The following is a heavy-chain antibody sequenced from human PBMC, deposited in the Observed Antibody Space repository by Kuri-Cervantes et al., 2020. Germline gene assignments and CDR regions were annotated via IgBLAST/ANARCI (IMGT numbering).Heavy chain of an antibody. Sequence: GGSLRLSCAASGFTFSYYYMSGVRQAPGKGLEWVSAISGSGGSTYYADSVKGRFTISRDNSKNTLYLQMNSLRAEDTAVYYCAKALYSQWEWFDPWGQGTLVTVSS. J-gene: IGHJ5*02. V-gene: IGHV3-23*01. CDR1: GFTFSYYY. D-gene: IGHD1-26*01. CDR3: AKALYSQWEWFDP. CDR2: ISGSGGST.